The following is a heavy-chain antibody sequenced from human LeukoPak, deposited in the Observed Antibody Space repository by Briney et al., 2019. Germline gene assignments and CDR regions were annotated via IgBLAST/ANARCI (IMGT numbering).Heavy chain of an antibody. J-gene: IGHJ3*02. V-gene: IGHV1-18*01. D-gene: IGHD1-26*01. Sequence: ASVKLSCKASGYTFTSYGISWGRQAPGQGLEWMGWISAYNGNTNYAQKLQGRVTMTTDTSTSTACMELRSLRSDDTAVYYCARMEVGATFAFDIWGQGTMVTVSS. CDR1: GYTFTSYG. CDR3: ARMEVGATFAFDI. CDR2: ISAYNGNT.